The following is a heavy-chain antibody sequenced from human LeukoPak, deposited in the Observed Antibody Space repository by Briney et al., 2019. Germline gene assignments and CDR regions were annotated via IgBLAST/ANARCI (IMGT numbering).Heavy chain of an antibody. CDR2: IIPIFGTA. V-gene: IGHV1-69*05. D-gene: IGHD4-17*01. J-gene: IGHJ4*02. CDR1: GGTFSSYA. CDR3: ARDFHYGDYGSY. Sequence: GASVKVSCKASGGTFSSYAISWVRQAPGQGLEWMGGIIPIFGTANYAQKFQGRVTITTDESTSTAYMELSSLRSEDTAVYYCARDFHYGDYGSYRGQGTLVTVSS.